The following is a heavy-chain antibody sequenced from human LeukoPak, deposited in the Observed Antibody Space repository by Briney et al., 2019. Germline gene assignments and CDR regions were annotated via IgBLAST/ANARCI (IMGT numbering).Heavy chain of an antibody. CDR3: ARLVDTAGFWYFDL. CDR1: GGTFSSYA. J-gene: IGHJ2*01. D-gene: IGHD5-18*01. Sequence: SVKVSCKASGGTFSSYAISWVRQAPGQGLEWMGGTIPIFGTANYAQKFQGRVTITADESTSTAYMELSSLRSEDTAVYYCARLVDTAGFWYFDLWGRGTLVTVSS. V-gene: IGHV1-69*01. CDR2: TIPIFGTA.